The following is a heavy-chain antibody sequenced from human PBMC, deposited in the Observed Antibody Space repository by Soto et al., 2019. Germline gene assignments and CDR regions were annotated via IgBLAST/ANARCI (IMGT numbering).Heavy chain of an antibody. CDR3: ANIFSRSYSSSHGAFDI. J-gene: IGHJ3*02. V-gene: IGHV5-51*01. D-gene: IGHD6-13*01. CDR1: GYSFTSYW. CDR2: IYPGDSDT. Sequence: PGESLKISCKGSGYSFTSYWIGWVRQMPGKGLEWMGIIYPGDSDTRYSPSFQGQVTISADKSISTAYLQWSSLKASDTAMYYCANIFSRSYSSSHGAFDIWGQGTMVTVSS.